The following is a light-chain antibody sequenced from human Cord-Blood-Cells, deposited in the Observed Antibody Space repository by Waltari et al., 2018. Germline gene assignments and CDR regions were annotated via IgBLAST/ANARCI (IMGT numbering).Light chain of an antibody. Sequence: QSALTQPASLSGSPGQSLTISCPGPSSDVGGSNYVAWYQQHPGKAPKLMIYDVSKRPSGVSNRFSGSKSGNTASLTISGLQAEDEADYYCSSYTSSSTLVFGGGTKLTVL. CDR3: SSYTSSSTLV. CDR1: SSDVGGSNY. CDR2: DVS. J-gene: IGLJ3*02. V-gene: IGLV2-14*01.